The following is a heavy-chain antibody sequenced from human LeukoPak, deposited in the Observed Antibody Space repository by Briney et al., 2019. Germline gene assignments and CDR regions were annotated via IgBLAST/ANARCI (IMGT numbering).Heavy chain of an antibody. CDR1: GGSISSYY. Sequence: SETLSLTCTVSGGSISSYYWSWIRQPPGKGLEWIGYIYYSGSTNYNASLKSRVTISVDTSKNQFSLKLSSVTAADTAVYYCARHVAAAGRFDPWGQGTLVTVSS. J-gene: IGHJ5*02. D-gene: IGHD6-13*01. V-gene: IGHV4-59*08. CDR2: IYYSGST. CDR3: ARHVAAAGRFDP.